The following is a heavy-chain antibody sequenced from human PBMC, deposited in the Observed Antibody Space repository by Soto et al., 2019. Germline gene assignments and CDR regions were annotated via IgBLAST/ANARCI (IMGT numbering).Heavy chain of an antibody. CDR1: GFSLSTSGVG. CDR3: AHKGPEDWPLDY. CDR2: IYWDDSK. V-gene: IGHV2-5*02. J-gene: IGHJ4*02. D-gene: IGHD3-9*01. Sequence: QITLKESGPPLVRPTQTLTLTCAFSGFSLSTSGVGVGWIRQPPGKALEWLAVIYWDDSKHHSPSLRSRLTITKDTAKNQVVLTMTNMDPMDTGTYYCAHKGPEDWPLDYWGQGTLVTVSS.